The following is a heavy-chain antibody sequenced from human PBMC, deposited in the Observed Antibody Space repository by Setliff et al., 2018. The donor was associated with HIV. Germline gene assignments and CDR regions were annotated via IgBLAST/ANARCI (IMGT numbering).Heavy chain of an antibody. Sequence: PSETLSLTCSVSGGSISSGSYYWNWIRQPAGKGLEWIGRIYTSGSTNYNPSLQSRITISVDTSKNQFSLKLSSVTAADTAVYYCVGGLRSRSQGHFDYWGQGTLVTVSS. CDR3: VGGLRSRSQGHFDY. D-gene: IGHD5-12*01. J-gene: IGHJ4*02. CDR1: GGSISSGSYY. V-gene: IGHV4-61*02. CDR2: IYTSGST.